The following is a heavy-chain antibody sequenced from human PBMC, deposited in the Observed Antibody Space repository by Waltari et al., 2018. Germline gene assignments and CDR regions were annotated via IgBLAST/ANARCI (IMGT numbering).Heavy chain of an antibody. D-gene: IGHD4-17*01. Sequence: QVQLVQSGAEVKKPGSSVKVSCKASGGTFSSYAISWVRQAPGQGLEWMGRIIPIFGTANYDQNFQGRVTITADKSTNTAYMELSSLRSEDTAVYYCAREGTVTTAFDIWGQGTMVTVSS. CDR3: AREGTVTTAFDI. CDR1: GGTFSSYA. CDR2: IIPIFGTA. V-gene: IGHV1-69*08. J-gene: IGHJ3*02.